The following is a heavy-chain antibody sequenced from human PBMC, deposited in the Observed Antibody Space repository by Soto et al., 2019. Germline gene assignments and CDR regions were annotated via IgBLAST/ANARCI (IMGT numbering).Heavy chain of an antibody. CDR1: GYTFTSYG. CDR3: ATVRRQWLPPYYGMDV. J-gene: IGHJ6*02. V-gene: IGHV1-18*04. Sequence: ASVKVSCKASGYTFTSYGISWVRQAPGQGLEWMGWISAYNGNTNYAQKLQGRVTMTTDTSTDTAYMELSSLRSEDTAVYYCATVRRQWLPPYYGMDVWGQGTTVTVSS. D-gene: IGHD6-19*01. CDR2: ISAYNGNT.